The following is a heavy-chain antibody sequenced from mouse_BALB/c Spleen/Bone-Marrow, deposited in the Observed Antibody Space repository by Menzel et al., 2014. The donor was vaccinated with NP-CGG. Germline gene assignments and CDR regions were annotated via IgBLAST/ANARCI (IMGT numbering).Heavy chain of an antibody. V-gene: IGHV1-14*01. D-gene: IGHD2-2*01. J-gene: IGHJ1*01. CDR1: GYSFTSYV. CDR3: ARSLYGYDWYFDV. Sequence: EVQLQQSGPELVKPGASVKMSCKASGYSFTSYVMHWVKQKPGQGLEWIGNINPNNDGTKYNGKFKGKATLTSDKSSSTAYMELSSLTSEDSAVYYCARSLYGYDWYFDVWGAGTTVTVSS. CDR2: INPNNDGT.